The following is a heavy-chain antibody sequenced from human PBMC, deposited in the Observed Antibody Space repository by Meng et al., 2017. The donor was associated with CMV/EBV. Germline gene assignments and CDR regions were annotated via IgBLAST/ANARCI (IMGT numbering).Heavy chain of an antibody. D-gene: IGHD3-3*01. CDR2: IIPIFGTA. V-gene: IGHV1-69*05. CDR1: GGTFSSYA. CDR3: ARGGFRVVTILVVQNWFDP. Sequence: SVQVSCKASGGTFSSYAISWVRQAPGHGLEGMGGIIPIFGTANYAQKFQGRVTITTDESTSTAYMELSSLRSEDTAVYYCARGGFRVVTILVVQNWFDPWGQGTLVTVSS. J-gene: IGHJ5*02.